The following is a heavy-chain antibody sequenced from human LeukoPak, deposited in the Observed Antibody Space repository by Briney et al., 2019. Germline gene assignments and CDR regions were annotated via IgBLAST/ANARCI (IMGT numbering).Heavy chain of an antibody. D-gene: IGHD3-22*01. CDR3: ARGGHYYDSSGYYYLDY. Sequence: SEILSLTCTVSGGSISSYYWSWIRQPPGKELEWIGYIYYSGSTNYNPSLKSRVTISVDTSKHQFSLKLSSVTAADTAVYYCARGGHYYDSSGYYYLDYWGQGTLVTVSS. CDR1: GGSISSYY. V-gene: IGHV4-59*01. CDR2: IYYSGST. J-gene: IGHJ4*02.